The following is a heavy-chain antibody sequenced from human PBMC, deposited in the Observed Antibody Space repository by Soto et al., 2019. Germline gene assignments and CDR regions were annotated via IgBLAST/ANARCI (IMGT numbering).Heavy chain of an antibody. CDR2: INPSGGST. D-gene: IGHD4-17*01. CDR3: ARGGYGDYGGDDAFDI. J-gene: IGHJ3*02. Sequence: VKVSCKASGYTFTSYYMHWVRQAPGQGLEWMGIINPSGGSTSYAQKFQGRVTMTRDTSTSTVYMELSSLRSEDTAVYYCARGGYGDYGGDDAFDIWGQGTMVTVSS. CDR1: GYTFTSYY. V-gene: IGHV1-46*03.